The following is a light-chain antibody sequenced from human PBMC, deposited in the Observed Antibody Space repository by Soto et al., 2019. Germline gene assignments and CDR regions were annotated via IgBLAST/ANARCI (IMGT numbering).Light chain of an antibody. CDR2: GAS. Sequence: ETVLTQSPGTLSLSPGERATLSCRASQSVSSSYLAWYQQKPGQAPRLLTYGASSRATGIPDRFSGSGSGTDFTLTISRLEPEDFAVYYCQQYGSTFGQGTRLEIK. CDR3: QQYGST. J-gene: IGKJ5*01. CDR1: QSVSSSY. V-gene: IGKV3-20*01.